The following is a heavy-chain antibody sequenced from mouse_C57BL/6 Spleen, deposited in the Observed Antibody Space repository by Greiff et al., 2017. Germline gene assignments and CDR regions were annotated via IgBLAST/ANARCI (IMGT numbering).Heavy chain of an antibody. CDR2: IYPGDGDT. J-gene: IGHJ4*01. V-gene: IGHV1-80*01. CDR1: GYAFRSYW. Sequence: QVQLQQSGAELVKPGASVKISCKASGYAFRSYWMNWVKQRPGKGLEWIGQIYPGDGDTNYNGKFKGKATLTADKSSSTAYMQLSSLTSEDSAVYFCARERYYYAMDYWGQGTSVTVSS. CDR3: ARERYYYAMDY.